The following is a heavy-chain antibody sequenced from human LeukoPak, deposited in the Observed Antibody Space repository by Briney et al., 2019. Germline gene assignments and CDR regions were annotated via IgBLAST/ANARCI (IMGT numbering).Heavy chain of an antibody. Sequence: SETLSLTCAVSGGSLSSNDWWSWVRQPPGKGLEWIGEIYHSGSANYNPSLKSRVTISVDKSKNQFSLQLSSVTAADTAVYYCANKRNTAPYYFDYWGQGTLVTVSS. D-gene: IGHD5-18*01. CDR2: IYHSGSA. J-gene: IGHJ4*02. V-gene: IGHV4-4*02. CDR1: GGSLSSNDW. CDR3: ANKRNTAPYYFDY.